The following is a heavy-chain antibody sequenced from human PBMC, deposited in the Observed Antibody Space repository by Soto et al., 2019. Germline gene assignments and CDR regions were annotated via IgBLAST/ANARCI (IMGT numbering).Heavy chain of an antibody. Sequence: PGGSLRLSCAASGFTFSSYGMHWVRQAPGKGLEWVAVISYDGSNKYYADSVKGRFTISRDNSKNTLYLQMNSLRAEDTAVYYCAKEAWGAPFDYWGRGTLVTV. CDR1: GFTFSSYG. J-gene: IGHJ4*02. V-gene: IGHV3-30*18. D-gene: IGHD1-26*01. CDR2: ISYDGSNK. CDR3: AKEAWGAPFDY.